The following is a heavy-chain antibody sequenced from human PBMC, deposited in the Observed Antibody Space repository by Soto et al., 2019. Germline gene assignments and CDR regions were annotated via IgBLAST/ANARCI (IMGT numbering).Heavy chain of an antibody. CDR1: AFTFRSHW. D-gene: IGHD2-8*01. J-gene: IGHJ5*02. CDR3: ATSMRHTLNP. CDR2: INQDGSDQ. V-gene: IGHV3-7*01. Sequence: ESGGGLVPPGGALRLSCAPSAFTFRSHWMTWVRLVPGKGLEWVANINQDGSDQYYVDSVKGRFTISRDNAKNSLCLHMNSLRVKDTAVYYCATSMRHTLNPWGQGTLVTVSS.